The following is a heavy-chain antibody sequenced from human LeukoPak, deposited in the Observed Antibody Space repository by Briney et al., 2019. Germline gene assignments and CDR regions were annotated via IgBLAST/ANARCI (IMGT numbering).Heavy chain of an antibody. J-gene: IGHJ3*01. V-gene: IGHV6-1*01. Sequence: SQTLSLTCAISGDSVSSNLIAWNWIRQSPSRGLEWLGRTYYRSKRFNEYAVSVRGRINVNLDTSTNPLSLQLHSVTPEDTAVYYCARGRYSGFDFWGQGTMVTVSS. CDR3: ARGRYSGFDF. CDR1: GDSVSSNLIA. CDR2: TYYRSKRFN. D-gene: IGHD1-14*01.